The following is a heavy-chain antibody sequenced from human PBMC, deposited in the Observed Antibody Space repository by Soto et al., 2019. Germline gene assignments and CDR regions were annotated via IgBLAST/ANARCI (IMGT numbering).Heavy chain of an antibody. J-gene: IGHJ5*02. CDR2: IGWNSGGI. D-gene: IGHD5-18*01. CDR1: GFTIDDYA. CDR3: AKDSRTTMENWFDP. Sequence: PGGSLRLSCAASGFTIDDYAMHWVRQAPGKGLEWVSGIGWNSGGIGYADSVKGRFTISRDNAKNSLYLQMNSLTAEDTALYYCAKDSRTTMENWFDPWGQGTLVTVSS. V-gene: IGHV3-9*01.